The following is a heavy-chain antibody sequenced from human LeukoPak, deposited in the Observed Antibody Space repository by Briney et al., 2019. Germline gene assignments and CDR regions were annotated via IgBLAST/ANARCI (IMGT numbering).Heavy chain of an antibody. CDR2: IYYSGST. CDR1: GGSISNYY. Sequence: PSETLSLTCTVSGGSISNYYWSWIRQPPGKGLGWIGFIYYSGSTTYNPSLKSRATISVDTSKNQFSLKLSSVTAADTAVYYCARGTMMVGPWGQGTLVTVSS. CDR3: ARGTMMVGP. V-gene: IGHV4-59*01. J-gene: IGHJ5*02. D-gene: IGHD3-22*01.